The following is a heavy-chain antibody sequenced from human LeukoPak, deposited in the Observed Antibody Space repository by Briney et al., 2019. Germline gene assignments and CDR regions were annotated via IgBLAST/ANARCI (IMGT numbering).Heavy chain of an antibody. J-gene: IGHJ6*02. CDR3: GGVEYCSSEYYYYGMDV. Sequence: PSETLSLTCAVSGGSISSGGYSWRWVRQPPGQGREWNVYNYHSGSTYYNPSLKSPVTISAESTTKKYSLKQMSATTADTAVDYYGGVEYCSSEYYYYGMDVWGQGTTVTVSS. V-gene: IGHV4-30-2*01. CDR1: GGSISSGGYS. D-gene: IGHD6-13*01. CDR2: NYHSGST.